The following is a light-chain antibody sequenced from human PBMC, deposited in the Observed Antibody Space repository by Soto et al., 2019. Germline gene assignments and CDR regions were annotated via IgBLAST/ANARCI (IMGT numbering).Light chain of an antibody. CDR2: SNN. J-gene: IGLJ2*01. V-gene: IGLV1-44*01. Sequence: QSVLTQPPSASGTPGQRVTISCSGSSSNIGSNTVNWYQQLPGTAPKLLIYSNNQRPSGVPDRFSGSKSGTSASRAISGLQSEDEANYYCAAGDDSLNGVFGGGNKLTVL. CDR3: AAGDDSLNGV. CDR1: SSNIGSNT.